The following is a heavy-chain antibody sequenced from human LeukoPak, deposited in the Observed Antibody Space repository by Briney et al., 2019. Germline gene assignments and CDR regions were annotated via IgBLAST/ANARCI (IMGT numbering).Heavy chain of an antibody. J-gene: IGHJ4*02. V-gene: IGHV4-59*01. CDR3: ARGSYDFWSGYYLDY. D-gene: IGHD3-3*01. CDR2: IYYSGST. Sequence: SETLSLTCTVSGGSISSYYWSWIRQPPGKGLEWIGYIYYSGSTKYNPSLKSRVTISVDTSKNQFSLKLSSVTAADTAVYYCARGSYDFWSGYYLDYWGQGTLVTVSS. CDR1: GGSISSYY.